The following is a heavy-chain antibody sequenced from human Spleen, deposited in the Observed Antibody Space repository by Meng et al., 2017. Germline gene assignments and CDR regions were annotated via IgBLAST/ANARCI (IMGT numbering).Heavy chain of an antibody. D-gene: IGHD2-21*01. Sequence: GGSLRLSCAASGFTFSGHWMHWVRQAPGQGLVWVSRINPDGNTPTYADSVKGRFTISRDNAKNSLYLQMNSLRAEDTAVYYCARHITSDYWGQGTLVTVSS. J-gene: IGHJ4*02. V-gene: IGHV3-74*01. CDR3: ARHITSDY. CDR1: GFTFSGHW. CDR2: INPDGNTP.